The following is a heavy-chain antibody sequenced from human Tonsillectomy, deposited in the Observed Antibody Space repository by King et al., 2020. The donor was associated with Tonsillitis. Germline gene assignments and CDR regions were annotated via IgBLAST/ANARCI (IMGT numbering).Heavy chain of an antibody. V-gene: IGHV4-39*01. J-gene: IGHJ4*02. CDR1: GGSISSSSYY. CDR2: IYYSGST. Sequence: LQLQESGPGLVKPSETLSLTCTVSGGSISSSSYYWGWIRQPPGKGLEWIGSIYYSGSTYYNPSLKSRVTISVDTSKNQFSLKLSSVTAADTAVYYCAGLAAVVTPFYFDYWGQGTLVTVSS. D-gene: IGHD4-23*01. CDR3: AGLAAVVTPFYFDY.